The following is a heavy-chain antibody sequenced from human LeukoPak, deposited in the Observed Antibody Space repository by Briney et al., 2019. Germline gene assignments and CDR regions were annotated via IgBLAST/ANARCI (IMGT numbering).Heavy chain of an antibody. CDR1: GYTLTELS. V-gene: IGHV1-24*01. Sequence: ASVKVSCKVSGYTLTELSMQWVRQAPGKGLEWMGGSDPEDGETIYAQKFQGRVTMTEDTSTDTAYMELSSLRSEDTAVYYCATGVEKYQLLLPPFDYWGQGTLVTVSS. D-gene: IGHD2-2*01. J-gene: IGHJ4*02. CDR2: SDPEDGET. CDR3: ATGVEKYQLLLPPFDY.